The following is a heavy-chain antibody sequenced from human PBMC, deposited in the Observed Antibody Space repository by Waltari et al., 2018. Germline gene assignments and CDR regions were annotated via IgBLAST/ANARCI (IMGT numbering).Heavy chain of an antibody. J-gene: IGHJ6*03. CDR1: GFTFSSYS. Sequence: EVQLVESGGGLVQPGGSLRLSCAASGFTFSSYSMNWVRQAPGQGLEWVSYISSSSSTIYYADSVKGRFTISRDNAKNSLYLQMNSLRAEDTAVYYCARDGDSSSGDYYYYYMDVWGKGTTVTISS. CDR2: ISSSSSTI. D-gene: IGHD6-6*01. V-gene: IGHV3-48*04. CDR3: ARDGDSSSGDYYYYYMDV.